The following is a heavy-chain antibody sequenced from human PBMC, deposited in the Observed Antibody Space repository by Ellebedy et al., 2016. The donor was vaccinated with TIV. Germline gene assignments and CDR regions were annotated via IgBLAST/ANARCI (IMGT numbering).Heavy chain of an antibody. Sequence: AASVKVSCKASGYTFTGYYMHWVRQAPGQGLEWMGWINPNSGGTNYAQKFQGRVTMTRDTSISTAYMELSRLRSDDTAVYYCARGGSPNEGDPFDYWGQGTLVTVSS. D-gene: IGHD1-26*01. CDR3: ARGGSPNEGDPFDY. CDR2: INPNSGGT. CDR1: GYTFTGYY. V-gene: IGHV1-2*02. J-gene: IGHJ4*02.